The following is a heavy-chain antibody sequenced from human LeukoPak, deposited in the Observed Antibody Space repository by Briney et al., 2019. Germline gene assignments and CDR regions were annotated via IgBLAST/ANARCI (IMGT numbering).Heavy chain of an antibody. J-gene: IGHJ3*02. CDR1: GFTFSSYA. CDR2: IFGGGST. CDR3: ARSDSSSSRRAFDI. V-gene: IGHV3-66*02. Sequence: GGSLRLSCAASGFTFSSYAMSWVRQAPGKGLEWVSGIFGGGSTYYADSVKGRFTISRDNSKNTLYLQMNSLRPEDTAVYYCARSDSSSSRRAFDIWGLGTMVTVSS. D-gene: IGHD6-6*01.